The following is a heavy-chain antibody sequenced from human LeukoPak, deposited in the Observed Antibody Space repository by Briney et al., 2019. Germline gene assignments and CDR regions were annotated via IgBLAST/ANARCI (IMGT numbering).Heavy chain of an antibody. CDR3: ARGRLGPDDFDI. Sequence: PSETLCLTCAASGGTISSYYWSWIRQPPGKGLEWIGYIYYSGSSNYNPSLKSRVTISVDTSKNQFSLKLSSVTAADTAVYYWARGRLGPDDFDIWGQGTMVTVSS. CDR1: GGTISSYY. V-gene: IGHV4-59*01. CDR2: IYYSGSS. J-gene: IGHJ3*02. D-gene: IGHD6-19*01.